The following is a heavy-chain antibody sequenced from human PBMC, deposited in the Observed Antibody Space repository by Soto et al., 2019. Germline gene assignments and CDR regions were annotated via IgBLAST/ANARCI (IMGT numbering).Heavy chain of an antibody. Sequence: EVQLLESGGGLVQPGGSLRLSCVGSGFFFSSYTMTWVRQAPGKGLEWVSSFSATSENTYYADSVRGRFTISRDNSKNMRLLQMNSLTAEDTAMYYCAKARDQQWVRLPFDYWGQGILVIVSS. V-gene: IGHV3-23*01. D-gene: IGHD6-19*01. CDR1: GFFFSSYT. CDR3: AKARDQQWVRLPFDY. J-gene: IGHJ4*02. CDR2: FSATSENT.